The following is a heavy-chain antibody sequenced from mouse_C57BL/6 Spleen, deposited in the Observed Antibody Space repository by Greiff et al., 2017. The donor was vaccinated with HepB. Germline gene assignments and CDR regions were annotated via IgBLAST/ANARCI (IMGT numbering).Heavy chain of an antibody. V-gene: IGHV1-59*01. D-gene: IGHD1-1*01. Sequence: VQLQQPGAELVRPGTSVKLSCKASGYTFTSYWMHWVKQRPGQGLEWIGVIDPSDSYTNYNQKFKGKATLTVDTSSSTAYMQLSSLTSEDSAVYYCARFSYSYYFDYWGQGTTLTVSS. J-gene: IGHJ2*01. CDR1: GYTFTSYW. CDR3: ARFSYSYYFDY. CDR2: IDPSDSYT.